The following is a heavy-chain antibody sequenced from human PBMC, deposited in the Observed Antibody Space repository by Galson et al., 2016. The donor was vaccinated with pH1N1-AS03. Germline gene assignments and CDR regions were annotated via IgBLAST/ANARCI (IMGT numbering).Heavy chain of an antibody. CDR3: ARGPVSYSNYWFPPPDY. D-gene: IGHD6-13*01. Sequence: FPRLSCSGSGFTLSNHAMYLVRQAPGKGLEYGSVISGNGVNTYYANSVKGRFTISRDNSKNTLYLQMGSLRAEDMAVYYCARGPVSYSNYWFPPPDYWGQGTLVTVSS. CDR2: ISGNGVNT. CDR1: GFTLSNHA. V-gene: IGHV3-64*01. J-gene: IGHJ4*02.